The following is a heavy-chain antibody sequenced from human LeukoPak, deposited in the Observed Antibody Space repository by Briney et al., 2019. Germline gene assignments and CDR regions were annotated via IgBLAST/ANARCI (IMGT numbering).Heavy chain of an antibody. CDR3: ARAPVSYYYYMDV. V-gene: IGHV3-23*01. J-gene: IGHJ6*03. D-gene: IGHD1-14*01. Sequence: PGGSLRLSCAASGFTFSSYAMSWVRQAPGKGLEWVSAISGSGGSTYYADSVKGRFTISRDNSKNTLYLQMNSLRAEDTAVYYCARAPVSYYYYMDVWGKGATVTVSS. CDR1: GFTFSSYA. CDR2: ISGSGGST.